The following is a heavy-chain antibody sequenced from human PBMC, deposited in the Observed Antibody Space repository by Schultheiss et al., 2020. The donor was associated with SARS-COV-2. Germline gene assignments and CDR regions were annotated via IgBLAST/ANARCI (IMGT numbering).Heavy chain of an antibody. V-gene: IGHV4-59*12. J-gene: IGHJ6*02. CDR1: GDSISHNH. D-gene: IGHD2-2*01. CDR3: AREARGYCSSTSCSYYYYGMDV. Sequence: SQTLSLTCTVSGDSISHNHWTWIRQPPGKGLEWIGYIYYSGSTYYNPSLKSRVTISVDTSKNQFSLKLSSVTAADTAVYYCAREARGYCSSTSCSYYYYGMDVWGQGTTVTVSS. CDR2: IYYSGST.